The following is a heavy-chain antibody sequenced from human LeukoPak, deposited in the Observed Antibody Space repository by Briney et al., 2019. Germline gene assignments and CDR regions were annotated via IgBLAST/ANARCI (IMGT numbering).Heavy chain of an antibody. CDR2: IYHSGST. CDR1: GYSISSGYY. J-gene: IGHJ4*02. V-gene: IGHV4-38-2*02. Sequence: SETLSLTCTVSGYSISSGYYWGWIRQPPGKGLEWIGSIYHSGSTYYNPSLKSRVTISVDTSKNQFSLKLSSVTAADTAVYYCAREGILGTKITVLSFDYWGQGTLVTVSS. CDR3: AREGILGTKITVLSFDY. D-gene: IGHD4/OR15-4a*01.